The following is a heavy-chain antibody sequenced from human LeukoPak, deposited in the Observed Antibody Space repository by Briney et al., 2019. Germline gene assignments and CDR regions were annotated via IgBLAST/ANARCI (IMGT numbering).Heavy chain of an antibody. V-gene: IGHV4-61*02. CDR2: IYTSGST. D-gene: IGHD3-10*01. CDR3: ARAYMVRGGHFNWFDP. Sequence: SETLSLTCTVSGGSISSGSYYWSWIRQPAGKGLEWIGRIYTSGSTNYNPSLKSRVTISVDTSKNQFSLKLSSVTAADTAVYYCARAYMVRGGHFNWFDPWGQGTLVTVSS. CDR1: GGSISSGSYY. J-gene: IGHJ5*02.